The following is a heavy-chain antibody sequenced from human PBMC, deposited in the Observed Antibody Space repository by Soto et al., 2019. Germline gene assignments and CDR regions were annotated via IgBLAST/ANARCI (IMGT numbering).Heavy chain of an antibody. J-gene: IGHJ3*02. D-gene: IGHD3-10*01. CDR3: ARPSMVRGVIHAFDI. CDR1: GGSISSSSYY. Sequence: SETLSLTCTVSGGSISSSSYYWGWIRQPPGKGLEWIGNIYYSGSTYYNPSLKSRVTISVDTSKNQFSLKLSSVTAADTAVYYCARPSMVRGVIHAFDIWGQGTMVTVSS. V-gene: IGHV4-39*01. CDR2: IYYSGST.